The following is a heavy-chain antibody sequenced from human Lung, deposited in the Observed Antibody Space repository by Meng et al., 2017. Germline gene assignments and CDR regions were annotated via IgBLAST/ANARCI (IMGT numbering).Heavy chain of an antibody. CDR2: IKTNTGNP. D-gene: IGHD3-10*01. CDR1: GYTFTNYG. J-gene: IGHJ4*02. V-gene: IGHV7-4-1*02. Sequence: QVQLVQSGSELKKPGASVKVSCKASGYTFTNYGMNWVRQAPGQGLEWIGWIKTNTGNPTYVPGFTGRFVFSLDTSVSTALLQINSLKAEDTAVYYCTSGGYLDYWGQGTLVTVSS. CDR3: TSGGYLDY.